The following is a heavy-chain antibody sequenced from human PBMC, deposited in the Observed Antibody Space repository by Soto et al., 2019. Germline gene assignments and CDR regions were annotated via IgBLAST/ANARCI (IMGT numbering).Heavy chain of an antibody. CDR1: GFTFTSSA. J-gene: IGHJ3*02. V-gene: IGHV1-58*02. D-gene: IGHD4-17*01. CDR3: AAPVTTHAFDI. Sequence: SVKVSCKASGFTFTSSARQWVRQARGQRLEWIGWIVVGSGNTNYAQKFQERVTITRDMSTSTAYMELSSLRSEDTAVYYCAAPVTTHAFDIWGQGTMVTVSS. CDR2: IVVGSGNT.